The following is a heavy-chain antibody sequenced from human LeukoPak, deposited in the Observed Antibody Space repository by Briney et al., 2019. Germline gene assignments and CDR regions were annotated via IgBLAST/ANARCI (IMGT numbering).Heavy chain of an antibody. V-gene: IGHV4-59*01. CDR3: ARDRRAAGSIFDY. D-gene: IGHD6-13*01. CDR1: GDSISSYY. J-gene: IGHJ4*02. CDR2: IYYRGSP. Sequence: SETLSLTCIVSGDSISSYYWSWIRQPPGKGLEWIGNIYYRGSPKYNPSLKSRVTISMDTSKNLFSLKLSSVTAADTAVYYCARDRRAAGSIFDYWGQGTLVTVSS.